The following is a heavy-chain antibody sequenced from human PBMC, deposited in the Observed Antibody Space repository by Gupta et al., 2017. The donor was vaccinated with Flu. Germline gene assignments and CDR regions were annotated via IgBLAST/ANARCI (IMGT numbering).Heavy chain of an antibody. V-gene: IGHV3-74*01. CDR3: ARDPSDTALFP. J-gene: IGHJ5*02. CDR2: INSDGSSP. Sequence: VQPGGSLRLSCAASGFSFSSYWMHWVRQAPGKGLVWVSRINSDGSSPSYADSVKGRFTTSRDNAKITLYLQMNSLRAEDTAVYYCARDPSDTALFPWGQGTLVTVSS. D-gene: IGHD5-18*01. CDR1: GFSFSSYW.